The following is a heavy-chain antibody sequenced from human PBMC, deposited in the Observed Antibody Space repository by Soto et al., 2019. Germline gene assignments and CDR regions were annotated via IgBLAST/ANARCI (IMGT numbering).Heavy chain of an antibody. Sequence: VQVSCTTSGYSLSSFGIHWVRQAPGQGLEWMGGINPIFGTANYAQKFQGRVTITADKSTSTAYMELSSLRSEDTAVYYCARDLGGPAGYYYYGMDVWGQGTTVTVSS. CDR1: GYSLSSFG. J-gene: IGHJ6*02. D-gene: IGHD3-16*01. CDR3: ARDLGGPAGYYYYGMDV. V-gene: IGHV1-69*13. CDR2: INPIFGTA.